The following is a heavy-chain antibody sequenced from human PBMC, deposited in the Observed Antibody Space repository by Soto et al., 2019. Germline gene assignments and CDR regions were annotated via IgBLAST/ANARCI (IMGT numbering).Heavy chain of an antibody. V-gene: IGHV4-38-2*01. CDR2: IYHSGST. J-gene: IGHJ3*02. D-gene: IGHD7-27*01. Sequence: SETLSLTCAVSGYSISSGYYWGWIRQPPGKGLEWIGSIYHSGSTYYNPSLKSRVTIPVDTSKNQFSLKLSSVTAADTAVYYCARQSKWGAFDIWGQGTMVTVSS. CDR1: GYSISSGYY. CDR3: ARQSKWGAFDI.